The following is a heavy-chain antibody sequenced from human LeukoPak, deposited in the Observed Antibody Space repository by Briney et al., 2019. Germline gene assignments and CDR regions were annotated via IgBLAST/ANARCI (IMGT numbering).Heavy chain of an antibody. CDR3: ARAPDSSGYYHEFDY. D-gene: IGHD3-22*01. J-gene: IGHJ4*02. V-gene: IGHV3-48*03. Sequence: PGGSLRLSCAASGFTFSSYEMNWVRQAPGKGLEWVSYISGSGSTVYYADSVRGRFTISRDNAKNSPYLQMNSLRAEDTAVYYCARAPDSSGYYHEFDYWGQGTLVTVSS. CDR2: ISGSGSTV. CDR1: GFTFSSYE.